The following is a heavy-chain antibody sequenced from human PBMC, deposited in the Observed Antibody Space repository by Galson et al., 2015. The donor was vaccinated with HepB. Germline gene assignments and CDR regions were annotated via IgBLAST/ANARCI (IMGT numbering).Heavy chain of an antibody. J-gene: IGHJ5*02. V-gene: IGHV7-4-1*02. Sequence: SVKVSCKASGYAFTSYAMNWVRQAPGQGLEWMGWINTNTGNPTYAQGFTGRFVFSLDTSVSTAYLQISSLKAEDTAVYYCARGVGVTATSNWFDPWGQGTLVTVSS. D-gene: IGHD2-21*02. CDR3: ARGVGVTATSNWFDP. CDR2: INTNTGNP. CDR1: GYAFTSYA.